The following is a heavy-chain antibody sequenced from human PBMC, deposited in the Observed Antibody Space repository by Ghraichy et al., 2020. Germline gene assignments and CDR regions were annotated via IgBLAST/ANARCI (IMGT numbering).Heavy chain of an antibody. CDR3: ARRRSGDYDYIWGSYRPGPGYYYYMDV. CDR1: GYTFTSYA. J-gene: IGHJ6*03. D-gene: IGHD3-16*02. V-gene: IGHV7-4-1*02. Sequence: ASVKVSCKASGYTFTSYAMNWVRQAPGQGLEWMGWINTNTGNPTYAQGFTGRFVFSLDTSVSTAYLQISSLKAEEPAVYYCARRRSGDYDYIWGSYRPGPGYYYYMDVWGKGTTVTVSS. CDR2: INTNTGNP.